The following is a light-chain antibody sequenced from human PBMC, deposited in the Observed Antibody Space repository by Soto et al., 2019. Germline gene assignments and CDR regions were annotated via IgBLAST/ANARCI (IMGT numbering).Light chain of an antibody. CDR1: QSVSNSF. V-gene: IGKV3-20*01. CDR2: GIS. J-gene: IGKJ2*01. CDR3: QQYSSLPHT. Sequence: ESVLTQSPGTLSLSPGERATLSCRASQSVSNSFFAWYQQKPGQAPRLLIYGISNRATGIPDRFSGSGSGTDFTLTISRLEPEDFLVYYCQQYSSLPHTFGQGTKLEVK.